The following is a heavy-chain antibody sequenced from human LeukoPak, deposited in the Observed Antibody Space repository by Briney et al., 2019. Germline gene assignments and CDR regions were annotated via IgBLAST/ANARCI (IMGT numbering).Heavy chain of an antibody. J-gene: IGHJ4*02. D-gene: IGHD3-22*01. V-gene: IGHV3-48*01. CDR2: ISGSGSDI. Sequence: PGGSLRLSCAASGFTFSNYNMNWARQAPGKGLECLSYISGSGSDIYYADSVKGRFTLSRDNAKNSLYLQMNSLRAEDTGVYYCARDPAFSDTSGYYFDSWGQGTLVTVSS. CDR1: GFTFSNYN. CDR3: ARDPAFSDTSGYYFDS.